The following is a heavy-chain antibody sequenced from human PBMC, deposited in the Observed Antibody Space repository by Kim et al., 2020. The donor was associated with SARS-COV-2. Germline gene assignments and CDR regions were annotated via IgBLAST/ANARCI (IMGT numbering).Heavy chain of an antibody. J-gene: IGHJ3*02. CDR1: GYTFTSYG. V-gene: IGHV1-18*01. D-gene: IGHD2-15*01. CDR2: ISAYNGST. Sequence: ASVKVSCKASGYTFTSYGISWVRQAPGQGLEWMGWISAYNGSTKYAQKLQGRVTMTTDTSTNTAYMELRSLRSDDTAVYYCARGGIVVVVAAHDAFDIWGQGTMVTVSS. CDR3: ARGGIVVVVAAHDAFDI.